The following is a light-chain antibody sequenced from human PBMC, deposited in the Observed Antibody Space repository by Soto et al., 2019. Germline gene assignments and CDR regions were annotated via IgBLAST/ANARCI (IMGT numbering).Light chain of an antibody. CDR2: ATS. V-gene: IGKV1-27*01. Sequence: DVQMTQSPSSLSAFVGDRVTITCRASQGIAPYLAWFQQKPGKVPKLLIYATSTLQSGVPSRFSGSGSGTDSTLTITSLQPEDVATYYCQKYNSAPLTFGGGTKVEIK. CDR3: QKYNSAPLT. J-gene: IGKJ4*01. CDR1: QGIAPY.